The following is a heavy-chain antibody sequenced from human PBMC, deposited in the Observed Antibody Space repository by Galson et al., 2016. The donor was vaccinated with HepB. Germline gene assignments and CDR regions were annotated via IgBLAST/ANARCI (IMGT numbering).Heavy chain of an antibody. D-gene: IGHD4-23*01. CDR1: GGSISSDTW. J-gene: IGHJ4*02. V-gene: IGHV4-4*02. Sequence: TLSLTCAVSGGSISSDTWWSWVRQPPGKGLEWIGEIYRSGTANYNPSLKSRFVISLDKSKNQFSLTVNSVTAADTAVYYCAGGKLATGWGYWGQGTLVIVSS. CDR3: AGGKLATGWGY. CDR2: IYRSGTA.